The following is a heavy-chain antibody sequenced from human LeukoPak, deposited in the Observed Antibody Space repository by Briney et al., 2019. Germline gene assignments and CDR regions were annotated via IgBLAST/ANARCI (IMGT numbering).Heavy chain of an antibody. J-gene: IGHJ6*02. CDR1: GLTVSSEY. Sequence: GGSLRLSCAASGLTVSSEYMSWVRQAPGQGLEWVSVIFNDGITYYADSVKGRFTISRDNSENTLFLHMDSLRAADTAVYYCARDAQYLLLWFGELPPPYYYYGMDVWGQGTTVTVSS. D-gene: IGHD3-10*01. CDR2: IFNDGIT. V-gene: IGHV3-53*01. CDR3: ARDAQYLLLWFGELPPPYYYYGMDV.